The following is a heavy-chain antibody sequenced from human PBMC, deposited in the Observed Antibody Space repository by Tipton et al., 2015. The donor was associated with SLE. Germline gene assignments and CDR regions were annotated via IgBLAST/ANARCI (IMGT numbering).Heavy chain of an antibody. CDR2: INAYNGDT. V-gene: IGHV1-18*01. CDR1: GYIFTNYD. Sequence: QLVQSGAEVKKPGASVKVSCKTSGYIFTNYDIAWVRQAPGQGLEWMGWINAYNGDTNYAQKGQGRVTMTTDTSTSTAYMELRSLQSNGTDVYYCARSPQDCNGTSCYPIDYRGQGTLVPGSS. J-gene: IGHJ4*02. D-gene: IGHD2/OR15-2a*01. CDR3: ARSPQDCNGTSCYPIDY.